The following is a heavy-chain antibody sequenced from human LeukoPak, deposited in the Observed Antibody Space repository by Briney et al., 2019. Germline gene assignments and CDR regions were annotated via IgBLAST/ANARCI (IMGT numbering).Heavy chain of an antibody. J-gene: IGHJ4*02. CDR2: FHYSGST. D-gene: IGHD5-18*01. CDR3: ARQVTFGYAYGYYFDF. V-gene: IGHV4-39*01. Sequence: SETLSLTCTVSGASISNNYYYWGWIRQPPGKGLEWIGNFHYSGSTYYNPSLKSRATISVDTSKNQFSLRLGSVTAADTAVYYCARQVTFGYAYGYYFDFWGQGALVTVSS. CDR1: GASISNNYYY.